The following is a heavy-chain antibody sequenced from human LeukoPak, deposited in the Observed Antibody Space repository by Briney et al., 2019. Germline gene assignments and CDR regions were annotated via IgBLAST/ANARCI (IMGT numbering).Heavy chain of an antibody. J-gene: IGHJ4*02. Sequence: GGSLRLSCAASGFTFSNYGMSWVRQAPGKGLEWVSGMSGSGGSTYYADSVKGRFTISRDNSKNTLYLQMNSLRAEDTAVYYCAKDSYYDYVWGSYCYTNQFDYWGQGTLVTVSS. D-gene: IGHD3-16*02. CDR1: GFTFSNYG. CDR2: MSGSGGST. CDR3: AKDSYYDYVWGSYCYTNQFDY. V-gene: IGHV3-23*01.